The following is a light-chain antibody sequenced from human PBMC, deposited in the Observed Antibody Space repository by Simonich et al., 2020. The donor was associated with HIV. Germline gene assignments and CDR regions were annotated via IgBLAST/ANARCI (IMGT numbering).Light chain of an antibody. CDR2: YAS. CDR3: HQSSSLPYT. CDR1: QNIGSS. Sequence: EIVLTQSPDFQSVTPKEKVTITCRASQNIGSSLYWYHQKPDQSPKLLIKYASQAFSGVPARFSGSGSGTDFTLTINSLEAEDAATYYCHQSSSLPYTFGQGTKLEIK. V-gene: IGKV6-21*01. J-gene: IGKJ2*01.